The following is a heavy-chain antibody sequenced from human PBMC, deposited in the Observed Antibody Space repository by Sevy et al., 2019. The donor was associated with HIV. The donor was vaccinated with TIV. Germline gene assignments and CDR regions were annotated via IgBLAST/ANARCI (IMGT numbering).Heavy chain of an antibody. J-gene: IGHJ6*02. V-gene: IGHV1-18*01. CDR3: AKWFGELSRYYYYGMDV. D-gene: IGHD3-10*01. CDR2: ISAYNGNT. Sequence: ASVKVSCKASGYTFTSYGISWVRQAPGQGLEWMGWISAYNGNTNYAQKLQGRVTMTTVTSTSTAYMELRSLRSDDTAVYYCAKWFGELSRYYYYGMDVWGQGTTVTVSS. CDR1: GYTFTSYG.